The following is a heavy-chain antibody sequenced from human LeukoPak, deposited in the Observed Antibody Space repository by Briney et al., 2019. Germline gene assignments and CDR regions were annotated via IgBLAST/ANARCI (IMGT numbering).Heavy chain of an antibody. CDR3: ASDFGY. D-gene: IGHD3-10*01. J-gene: IGHJ4*02. V-gene: IGHV4-4*07. CDR2: IYTSGNT. Sequence: PSETLSLTCTVSGGSISTDYWTWIRQPAGKGLEWIGLIYTSGNTNYNPSLKSRVTISLDTSKNQFSLKLTPVTAADTAVYYCASDFGYWGQGTLVTVSS. CDR1: GGSISTDY.